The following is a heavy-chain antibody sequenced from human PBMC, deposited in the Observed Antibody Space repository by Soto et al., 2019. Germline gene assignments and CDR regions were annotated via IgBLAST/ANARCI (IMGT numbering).Heavy chain of an antibody. J-gene: IGHJ5*02. CDR3: VRDGTKTLRDWFDP. CDR2: IYATGTT. Sequence: SETLSLTCTVSGSSISGYYWSWIRKSAGKGLEWIGRIYATGTTDYNPSLKSRVMMSVDTSKKQFSLKLRSVTAADTAVYYCVRDGTKTLRDWFDPWGQGISVTVSS. CDR1: GSSISGYY. D-gene: IGHD1-1*01. V-gene: IGHV4-4*07.